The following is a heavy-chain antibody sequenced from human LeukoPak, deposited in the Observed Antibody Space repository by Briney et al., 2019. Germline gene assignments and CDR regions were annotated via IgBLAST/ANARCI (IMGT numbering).Heavy chain of an antibody. CDR1: GGSFSGYY. D-gene: IGHD1-26*01. J-gene: IGHJ3*02. CDR3: ATRAWVRDCFDI. V-gene: IGHV4-34*01. Sequence: SETLSLTCAVYGGSFSGYYWSWIRQPPGKGLEWIGEINHSGSTNYNPSLKSRVTISVDTSKNQFSLKLSSVTAADTAVYYCATRAWVRDCFDIWGQGTMVTVSS. CDR2: INHSGST.